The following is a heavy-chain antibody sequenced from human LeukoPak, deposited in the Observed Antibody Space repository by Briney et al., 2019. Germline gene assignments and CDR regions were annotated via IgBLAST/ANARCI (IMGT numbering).Heavy chain of an antibody. CDR2: SYHSGST. V-gene: IGHV4-59*01. D-gene: IGHD6-19*01. Sequence: PSETLSLTCTVSGGSISTYYWSWIRQPPGKGLEWIGYSYHSGSTYCNPSLKTRVTTSVDTSKNQFSLKLSSVTAADTAVYYCARVGSGSFDYWGQGTLVTVSS. CDR3: ARVGSGSFDY. CDR1: GGSISTYY. J-gene: IGHJ4*02.